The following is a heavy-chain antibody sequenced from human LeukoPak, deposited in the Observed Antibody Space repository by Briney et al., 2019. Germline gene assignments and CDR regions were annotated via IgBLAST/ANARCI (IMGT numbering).Heavy chain of an antibody. CDR1: GGSISSGDYY. CDR2: IYYSGRT. V-gene: IGHV4-30-4*01. D-gene: IGHD5-24*01. Sequence: SETLSLTCTVSGGSISSGDYYWSWIRQPPGKGLEWIGYIYYSGRTYYNPSLKSRVTISVDTSKNQFSLKLSSVTAADTAVYYCARGPIEMATIKRSAWFDPWGQGTLVTVSS. J-gene: IGHJ5*02. CDR3: ARGPIEMATIKRSAWFDP.